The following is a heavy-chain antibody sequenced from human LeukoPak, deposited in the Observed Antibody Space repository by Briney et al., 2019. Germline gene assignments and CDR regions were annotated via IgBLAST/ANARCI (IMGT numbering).Heavy chain of an antibody. V-gene: IGHV1-3*03. CDR1: GYTFTSYA. CDR3: ARGRYCSGGSCYSSLDY. D-gene: IGHD2-15*01. Sequence: ASVKVSCKASGYTFTSYAMHWVRQAPGQRLEWMGWINAGNGNTKYSQEFQGRVTITRDTSASTAYMELSSLRSEDMAVYYCARGRYCSGGSCYSSLDYWGQGTLVTVSS. CDR2: INAGNGNT. J-gene: IGHJ4*02.